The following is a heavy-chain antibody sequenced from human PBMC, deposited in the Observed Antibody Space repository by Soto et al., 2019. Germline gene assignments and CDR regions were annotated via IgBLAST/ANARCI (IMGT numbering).Heavy chain of an antibody. J-gene: IGHJ4*02. D-gene: IGHD1-20*01. CDR3: ATDLPPGIALDY. CDR1: DGSIISGDYY. Sequence: SETLSLTCTVSDGSIISGDYYWSWIRQPPGKGVEWSGYIYYSGSTYYNPSLKSRVTISVDTSKNQFSLKLSSVTAADTAVYYCATDLPPGIALDYWGQGTLVTVSS. CDR2: IYYSGST. V-gene: IGHV4-30-4*01.